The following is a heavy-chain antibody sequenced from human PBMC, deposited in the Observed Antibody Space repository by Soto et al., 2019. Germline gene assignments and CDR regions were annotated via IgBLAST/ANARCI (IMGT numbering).Heavy chain of an antibody. D-gene: IGHD6-6*01. J-gene: IGHJ3*02. CDR3: ARDSDIAARRDAFDI. CDR1: GFTLSSNS. V-gene: IGHV3-21*01. CDR2: ISSSSSYI. Sequence: GGSLRLSCAASGFTLSSNSMNWVRQAPGKGLEWVSSISSSSSYIYYADSVKGRFTISRDNAKNSLYLQMNSLRAEDTAVYYCARDSDIAARRDAFDIWGQGTMVTVSS.